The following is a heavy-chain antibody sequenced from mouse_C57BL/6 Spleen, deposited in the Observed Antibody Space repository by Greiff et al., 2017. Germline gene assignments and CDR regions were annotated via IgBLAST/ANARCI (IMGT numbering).Heavy chain of an antibody. D-gene: IGHD2-2*01. V-gene: IGHV1-66*01. J-gene: IGHJ4*01. CDR3: ARSTMVTTAGGYYAMDY. CDR2: SYPGSGNT. CDR1: GYSFTSYY. Sequence: QVQLKQSGPELVKPGASVKISCKASGYSFTSYYIHWVKQRPGQGLEWIGWSYPGSGNTKYNEKFKGKATLTADTSSSTAYMQLSSLTSEDSAVYYCARSTMVTTAGGYYAMDYWGQGTSVTVSS.